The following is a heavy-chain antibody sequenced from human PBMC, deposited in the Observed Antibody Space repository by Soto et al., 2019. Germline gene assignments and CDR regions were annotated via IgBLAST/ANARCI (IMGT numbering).Heavy chain of an antibody. CDR1: GFTFNRYS. CDR3: ARAGGSTVTTDYYYAMDV. J-gene: IGHJ6*02. D-gene: IGHD4-17*01. V-gene: IGHV3-21*01. CDR2: ISGSTNFI. Sequence: GGSLRLSCAASGFTFNRYSMNWVRQAPGKGLEWVSSISGSTNFIYYADSVKGRFTVSRDNAKNSLHLQMNSLRAEDTAVYYCARAGGSTVTTDYYYAMDVWGQGTTVTVSS.